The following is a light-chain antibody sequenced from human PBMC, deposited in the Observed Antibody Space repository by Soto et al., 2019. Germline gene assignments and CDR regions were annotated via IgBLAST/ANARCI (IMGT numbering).Light chain of an antibody. CDR3: QQSFSGLGT. J-gene: IGKJ3*01. V-gene: IGKV1-39*01. Sequence: DIQMTQSPSSLSASVGERVTISCRASQSINTYLNWFQQKPEKAPKLLIYAASTLPSGVPSRFSGSGSGTDFTLTISSLQREDFATYYCQQSFSGLGTFGPGTKVDMK. CDR1: QSINTY. CDR2: AAS.